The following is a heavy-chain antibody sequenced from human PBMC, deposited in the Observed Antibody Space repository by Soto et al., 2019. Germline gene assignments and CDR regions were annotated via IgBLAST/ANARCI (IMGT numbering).Heavy chain of an antibody. CDR2: IYYSGST. V-gene: IGHV4-31*03. Sequence: QVQLQESGPGLVKPSQTLSLTCTVSGGSISSGGYYWSWIRQHPGKGLEWIGYIYYSGSTYYNPSLKSRVTISVDTSKDQFPLKLSSVTAADTAVYYCAVSRDGYSMDVWGQGTTVTVSS. D-gene: IGHD2-2*01. CDR3: AVSRDGYSMDV. CDR1: GGSISSGGYY. J-gene: IGHJ6*02.